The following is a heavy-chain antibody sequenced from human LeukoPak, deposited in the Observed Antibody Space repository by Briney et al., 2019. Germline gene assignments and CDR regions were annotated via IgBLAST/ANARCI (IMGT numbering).Heavy chain of an antibody. CDR1: GYTFTDYY. CDR3: ARDRHLGSSGTNWFDP. D-gene: IGHD6-19*01. V-gene: IGHV1-2*02. Sequence: ASVKVSCKASGYTFTDYYMHWVRQAPGQGLEWMGWINPNSGGTNYAQKFQGRVTMTRDTSISTAYMELSRLRSDDTAVYYCARDRHLGSSGTNWFDPWGQGTLVTVSS. CDR2: INPNSGGT. J-gene: IGHJ5*02.